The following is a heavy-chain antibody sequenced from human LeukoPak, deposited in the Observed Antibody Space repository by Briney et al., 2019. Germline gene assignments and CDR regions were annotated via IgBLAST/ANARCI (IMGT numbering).Heavy chain of an antibody. D-gene: IGHD2/OR15-2a*01. Sequence: SETLSLTCTVSGGSISSYYWSWIRQPPGKGLEWIGYIYYSGSTYYNPSLKSRVTISVDTSKNQFSLKLSSVTAADTAVYYCARDNKRLNAFDIWGQGTMVTVSS. J-gene: IGHJ3*02. CDR1: GGSISSYY. CDR2: IYYSGST. CDR3: ARDNKRLNAFDI. V-gene: IGHV4-59*12.